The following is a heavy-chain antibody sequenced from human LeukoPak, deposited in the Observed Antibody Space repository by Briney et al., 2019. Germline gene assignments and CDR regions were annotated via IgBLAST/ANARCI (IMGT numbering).Heavy chain of an antibody. CDR3: ARRYSGYDEYFDY. CDR2: IYYSGST. D-gene: IGHD5-12*01. Sequence: PSETLSLTCTVSGGSISSSYYYWGWIRQPPGKGLEWIGSIYYSGSTYYNPSLKSRVTISVDTSKNQFSLKLRSVTAADTAVYYCARRYSGYDEYFDYWGQGTLVTVSS. V-gene: IGHV4-39*01. CDR1: GGSISSSYYY. J-gene: IGHJ4*02.